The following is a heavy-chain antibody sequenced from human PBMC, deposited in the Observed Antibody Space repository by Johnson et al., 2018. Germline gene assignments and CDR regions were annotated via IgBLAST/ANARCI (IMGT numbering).Heavy chain of an antibody. D-gene: IGHD3-22*01. CDR2: VIPILGVA. Sequence: QVQLVQSGAEVKKPGSSVKVSCKASGGTFNNHIFTWVRQAPGQGLEWVGMVIPILGVATYAQKFQGRVTITADKSTTTAYLALSSLTTEDTALYYCTRGASYYDSTGFGSFDFWGQGTLVTVSS. CDR1: GGTFNNHI. J-gene: IGHJ4*02. CDR3: TRGASYYDSTGFGSFDF. V-gene: IGHV1-69*09.